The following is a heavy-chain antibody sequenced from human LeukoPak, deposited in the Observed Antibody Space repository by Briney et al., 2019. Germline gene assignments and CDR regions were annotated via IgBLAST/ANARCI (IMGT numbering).Heavy chain of an antibody. CDR1: GFTFSSYG. D-gene: IGHD3-10*01. Sequence: GGSLRLSCAASGFTFSSYGMHWVRQAPGKGLEWVAFIRYDGSNKYYADSVKGRFTISRDDSKNTLYLQMNSLKTEDTAVYYCITLHVTMIRGVIPWGQGTLVTVSS. CDR3: ITLHVTMIRGVIP. V-gene: IGHV3-30*02. CDR2: IRYDGSNK. J-gene: IGHJ5*02.